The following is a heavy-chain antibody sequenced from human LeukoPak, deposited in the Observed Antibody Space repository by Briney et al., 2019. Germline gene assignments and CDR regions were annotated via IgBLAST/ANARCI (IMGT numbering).Heavy chain of an antibody. V-gene: IGHV1-18*01. J-gene: IGHJ4*02. CDR3: ARSSSARYGLDY. D-gene: IGHD6-13*01. CDR1: GYTFTNYV. Sequence: ASVKVSCKASGYTFTNYVISWVRQAPGQGLEWMGWISAYNGNMNYAQRFEGKFTVATDIVTSIAYMELRSLRSDDTAVYYCARSSSARYGLDYWGQGTLVTVSS. CDR2: ISAYNGNM.